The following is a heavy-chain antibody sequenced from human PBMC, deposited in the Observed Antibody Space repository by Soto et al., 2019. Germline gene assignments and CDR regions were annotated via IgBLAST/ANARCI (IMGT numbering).Heavy chain of an antibody. D-gene: IGHD3-10*01. Sequence: ASVKVSCKASGYTFTSYAMHWVRQAPGQRLEWMGWINAGNGNTKFSQRLQGRVTITRDTSASTAYMDLSSLRSEDTAVYYCARDLEVRGTYYYYGMDVWGQGTTVTVS. CDR2: INAGNGNT. CDR1: GYTFTSYA. J-gene: IGHJ6*02. CDR3: ARDLEVRGTYYYYGMDV. V-gene: IGHV1-3*01.